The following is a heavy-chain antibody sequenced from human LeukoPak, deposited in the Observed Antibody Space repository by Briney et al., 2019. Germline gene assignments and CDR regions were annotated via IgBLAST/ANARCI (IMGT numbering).Heavy chain of an antibody. J-gene: IGHJ4*02. Sequence: SETLSLTCTVSGVSISNAGYLWSWIRQPPGKGLEYIGYIYDSEGTYYNPSLKSRVTVSVDRSKNQFSLKVYSVSAADTAVYYCARLRVVGLRDSSGYYLDYWGQGTLVTVSS. CDR2: IYDSEGT. CDR3: ARLRVVGLRDSSGYYLDY. V-gene: IGHV4-30-2*01. D-gene: IGHD3-22*01. CDR1: GVSISNAGYL.